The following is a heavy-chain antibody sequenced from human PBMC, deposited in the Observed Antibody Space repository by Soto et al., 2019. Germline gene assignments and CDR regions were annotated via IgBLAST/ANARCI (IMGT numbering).Heavy chain of an antibody. J-gene: IGHJ6*02. V-gene: IGHV1-69*01. CDR3: ARVARYCTNGVCYIPYYGMDV. D-gene: IGHD2-8*01. Sequence: QVQLVQSGAEVKKPGSSVKVSCKASGGTFSSYAISWVRQAPGQGLEWMGGIIPIFGTANYAQKFQGRVTITADESTSTAYMELSSLRSEDTAVYYCARVARYCTNGVCYIPYYGMDVWGQGTTVTVSS. CDR2: IIPIFGTA. CDR1: GGTFSSYA.